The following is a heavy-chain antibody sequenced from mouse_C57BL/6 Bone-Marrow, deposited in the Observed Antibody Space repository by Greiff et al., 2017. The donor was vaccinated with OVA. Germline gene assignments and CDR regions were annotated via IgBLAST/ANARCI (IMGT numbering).Heavy chain of an antibody. CDR2: INPGSGGT. Sequence: VQLQESGAELVRPGTSVKVSCKASGYAFTNYLIEWVKQRPGQGLEWIGVINPGSGGTNYNEKFKGKATLTAAKSSSTAYMQLSSLTSENSAVYFCERRMLYWNFDVWGTGTTVTVSS. V-gene: IGHV1-54*01. CDR1: GYAFTNYL. CDR3: ERRMLYWNFDV. J-gene: IGHJ1*03.